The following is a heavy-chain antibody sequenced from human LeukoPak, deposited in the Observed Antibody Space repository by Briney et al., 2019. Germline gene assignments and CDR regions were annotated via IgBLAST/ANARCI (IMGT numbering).Heavy chain of an antibody. Sequence: SETLSLTCTVSGGSVSSGSYYWSWIRQPPGKGLEWIGYIYYSGSTNYNPSLKSRVTISVDTSKNQFSLKLSSVTAADTAVYYCARYVSGSYAWHFAYWGQGTLVTVSS. J-gene: IGHJ4*02. V-gene: IGHV4-61*01. D-gene: IGHD3-16*01. CDR2: IYYSGST. CDR1: GGSVSSGSYY. CDR3: ARYVSGSYAWHFAY.